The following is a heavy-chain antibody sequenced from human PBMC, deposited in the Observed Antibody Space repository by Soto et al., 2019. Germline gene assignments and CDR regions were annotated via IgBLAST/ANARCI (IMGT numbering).Heavy chain of an antibody. CDR2: ISWNSGSI. Sequence: PGGSLRLSCAASGFTFDDYAMHWVRQAPGKGLEWVSGISWNSGSIGYADSVKGRFTISRDNAKNSLYLQMNSLRAEDTALYYCAKGAGAGVYFDYWGQGTLVTVSS. V-gene: IGHV3-9*01. J-gene: IGHJ4*02. CDR1: GFTFDDYA. CDR3: AKGAGAGVYFDY. D-gene: IGHD6-19*01.